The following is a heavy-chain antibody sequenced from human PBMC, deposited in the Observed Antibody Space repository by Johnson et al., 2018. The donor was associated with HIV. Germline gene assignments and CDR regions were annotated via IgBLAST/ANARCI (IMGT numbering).Heavy chain of an antibody. CDR1: GFTFSSYA. Sequence: VQLVESGGGVVRPGGSLRLSCAASGFTFSSYAMHWVRQVPGKGLEWVSGISWNSGSIGYVDSVKGRFTVSRDNSKNTLYLQMNSLRAEDTAVYYCAFIEYCSLDAFDIWGQGTMVTVSS. CDR2: ISWNSGSI. D-gene: IGHD6-6*01. CDR3: AFIEYCSLDAFDI. J-gene: IGHJ3*02. V-gene: IGHV3-9*01.